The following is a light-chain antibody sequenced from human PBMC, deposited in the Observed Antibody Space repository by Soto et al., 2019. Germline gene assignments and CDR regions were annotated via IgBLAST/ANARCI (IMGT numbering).Light chain of an antibody. J-gene: IGKJ1*01. CDR2: GAS. CDR1: QSVSRY. Sequence: IVWLLSRAPLSLSPGARSTLSCRASQSVSRYLAWYQQKPGQAPRLLIYGASTRATGIPARFSGSGSGTEFTLTCSSLHSEDLALYYCQLSTNLPGTFAQGTKLDIK. V-gene: IGKV3D-15*02. CDR3: QLSTNLPGT.